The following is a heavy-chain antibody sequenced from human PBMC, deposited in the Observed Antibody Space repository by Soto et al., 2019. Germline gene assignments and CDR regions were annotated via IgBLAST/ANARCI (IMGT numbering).Heavy chain of an antibody. V-gene: IGHV3-74*01. Sequence: GSLRLSCAASEFTFSNYWMHWVRQVPGKGLVWVSRIDTDGSITTYADSVKGRFTISRDNAKNTLYLQMDSLRAEDTAVYHCARGRVGLGPWGLGTLVTVSS. D-gene: IGHD3-16*01. CDR1: EFTFSNYW. CDR3: ARGRVGLGP. J-gene: IGHJ5*02. CDR2: IDTDGSIT.